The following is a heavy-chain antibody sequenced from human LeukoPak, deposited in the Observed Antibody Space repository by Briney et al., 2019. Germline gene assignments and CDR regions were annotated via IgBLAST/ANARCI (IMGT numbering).Heavy chain of an antibody. D-gene: IGHD1-26*01. CDR3: ARDRGELPSYYFDY. Sequence: ASVKVSCKASGYTFTSYGISWVRQAPGQGLEWMGWISAYNGNTNYAQKLQGRVTITADKSTSTAYMELSSLRSEDTAVYYCARDRGELPSYYFDYWGQGTLVTVSS. V-gene: IGHV1-18*01. J-gene: IGHJ4*02. CDR2: ISAYNGNT. CDR1: GYTFTSYG.